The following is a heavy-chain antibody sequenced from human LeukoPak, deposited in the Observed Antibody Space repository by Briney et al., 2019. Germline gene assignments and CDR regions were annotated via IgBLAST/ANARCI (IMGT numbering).Heavy chain of an antibody. CDR3: ARDPSGSDWFDP. CDR2: IYYSGST. J-gene: IGHJ5*02. Sequence: KPSETLSLTCTVSGGSISSSSYYWGWIRQPPGKGLEWIGSIYYSGSTYYNPSLKSRVTISVDTSKNQFSLKLSSVTAADTAVYYCARDPSGSDWFDPWGQGTLVTVSS. D-gene: IGHD3-22*01. CDR1: GGSISSSSYY. V-gene: IGHV4-39*07.